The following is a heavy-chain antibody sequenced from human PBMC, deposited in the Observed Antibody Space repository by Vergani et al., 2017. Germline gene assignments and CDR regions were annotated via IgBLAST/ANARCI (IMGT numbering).Heavy chain of an antibody. CDR1: GGSISSGDYY. CDR3: ARGAYYDSSGYYNFDY. Sequence: QVQLQESGPGLVKPSQTLSLTCTVSGGSISSGDYYWSWIRQPPGKGLEWIGYIYYSGSTYYNPSLKSRVTISVDTSKNQFSLKLSSVPAADTAVYYCARGAYYDSSGYYNFDYWGQGTLVTVSS. J-gene: IGHJ4*02. D-gene: IGHD3-22*01. CDR2: IYYSGST. V-gene: IGHV4-30-4*01.